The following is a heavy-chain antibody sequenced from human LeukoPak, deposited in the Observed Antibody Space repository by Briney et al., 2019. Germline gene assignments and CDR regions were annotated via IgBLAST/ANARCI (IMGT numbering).Heavy chain of an antibody. D-gene: IGHD3-16*01. CDR1: GFTFSSYS. CDR3: ARRVPSQVITDYSDY. V-gene: IGHV3-48*04. Sequence: GGSLRLSCAASGFTFSSYSMNWVRQAPGKGLEWVSFIDSSSRTTFYADSVKGRFTISRDNAKNSLFLQMNSLRAEDTAVCYCARRVPSQVITDYSDYWGQGTLVTVSS. J-gene: IGHJ4*02. CDR2: IDSSSRTT.